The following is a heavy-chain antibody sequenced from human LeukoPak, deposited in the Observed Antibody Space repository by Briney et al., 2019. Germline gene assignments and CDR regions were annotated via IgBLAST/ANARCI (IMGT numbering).Heavy chain of an antibody. CDR3: ARRARSYYRLDY. J-gene: IGHJ4*02. CDR1: GGSFSGYY. CDR2: INHSGST. Sequence: SETLSLTCAVYGGSFSGYYWSWIRQPPGKWLEWIGEINHSGSTNYNPSLKSRVTISVDTSKNQFSLKLSSVTAADTAVYYCARRARSYYRLDYWGQGTLVTVSS. V-gene: IGHV4-34*01. D-gene: IGHD1-26*01.